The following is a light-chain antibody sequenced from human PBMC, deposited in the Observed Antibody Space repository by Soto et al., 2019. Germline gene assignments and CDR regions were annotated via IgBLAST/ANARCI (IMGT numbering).Light chain of an antibody. V-gene: IGLV2-14*01. CDR1: SSAVGGYNY. CDR2: DVS. J-gene: IGLJ1*01. Sequence: QSVLTQPASVSGSPGQSITISCTGTSSAVGGYNYVSWYQQHPGKAPKLMIYDVSNRPSGVSNRFSGSKSGNTASLTISGLQADDEADYYCSSYTSSSTLVFGTGTKVTVL. CDR3: SSYTSSSTLV.